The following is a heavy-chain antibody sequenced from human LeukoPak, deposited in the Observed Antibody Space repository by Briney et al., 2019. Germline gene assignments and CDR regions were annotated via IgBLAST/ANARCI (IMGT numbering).Heavy chain of an antibody. D-gene: IGHD5-12*01. V-gene: IGHV3-23*01. CDR2: ISGSGGST. J-gene: IGHJ4*02. Sequence: RGSLRLSCAASGSTFSSYAMSWVRQAPGKGLEWVSVISGSGGSTYYADSVKGRFTISRDNSKNTLYLQMNSLRAEDTAVYYCAKFGGYSGYDLLGPCDYWGQGTLVTVSS. CDR1: GSTFSSYA. CDR3: AKFGGYSGYDLLGPCDY.